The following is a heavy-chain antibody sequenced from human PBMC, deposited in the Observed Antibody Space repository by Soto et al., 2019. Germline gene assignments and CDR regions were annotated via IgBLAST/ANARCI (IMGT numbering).Heavy chain of an antibody. Sequence: GGSLRLSCAASGFTFSSYEMNWVRQAPGKGLEWVSYISSSGSTIYYADSVKGRFTISRDNAKNSLYLQMNSLRAEDTAVYYCARDSSSWSNSFDYWGQGXLVTVSS. CDR3: ARDSSSWSNSFDY. CDR1: GFTFSSYE. J-gene: IGHJ4*02. CDR2: ISSSGSTI. V-gene: IGHV3-48*03. D-gene: IGHD6-13*01.